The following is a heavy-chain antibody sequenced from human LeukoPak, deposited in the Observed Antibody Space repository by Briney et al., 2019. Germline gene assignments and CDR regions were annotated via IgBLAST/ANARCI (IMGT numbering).Heavy chain of an antibody. D-gene: IGHD3-22*01. Sequence: PGGSLRLSCAVSGVTLSNYGMSWVRQAPGKGLGWVAGISGSGGSTNYADSVKGRFTISRDSPKNTLYLQMNSLRAEDTAVVIRVILVGFHKEANYFDSWGQGALVTVSS. CDR2: ISGSGGST. J-gene: IGHJ4*02. CDR3: VILVGFHKEANYFDS. V-gene: IGHV3-23*01. CDR1: GVTLSNYG.